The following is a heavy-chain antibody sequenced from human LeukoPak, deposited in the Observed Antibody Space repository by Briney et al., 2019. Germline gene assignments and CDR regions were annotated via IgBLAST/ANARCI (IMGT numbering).Heavy chain of an antibody. V-gene: IGHV3-7*01. Sequence: GGSLRLSCADSQFTFNGSWMNWVRQAPGKGLEWLANMDPTGSQKRYVDSVQGRFTTSKDNPGASLYLDMHSLRAEDTAIYYCASWTSGNYWGQGTLVTVSS. CDR2: MDPTGSQK. CDR3: ASWTSGNY. CDR1: QFTFNGSW. D-gene: IGHD1-1*01. J-gene: IGHJ4*02.